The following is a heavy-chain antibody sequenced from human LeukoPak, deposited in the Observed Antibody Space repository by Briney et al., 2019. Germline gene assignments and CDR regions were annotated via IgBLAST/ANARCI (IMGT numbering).Heavy chain of an antibody. CDR1: GFTFSSYG. CDR2: ISYDGSNK. V-gene: IGHV3-30*18. Sequence: GGSLRLSCAASGFTFSSYGMHWVRQAPGKGLEWVAVISYDGSNKYYADSVKGRFTISRDNSKNTLYLQMNSLRAEDTAVYYCAKDYYPLLYQDAFDIWGQGTMVTVSS. D-gene: IGHD1-26*01. J-gene: IGHJ3*02. CDR3: AKDYYPLLYQDAFDI.